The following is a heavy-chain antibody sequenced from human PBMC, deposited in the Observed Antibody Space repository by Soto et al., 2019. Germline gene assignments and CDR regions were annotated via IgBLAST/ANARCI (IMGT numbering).Heavy chain of an antibody. CDR2: IFSSGST. Sequence: SESLSLTCTVCGESINTFYWSLVRQHAGKGLEWIGRIFSSGSTSFNPSLESRVAMSVDTSKNHFSLNLSSVTAADMAVYYCAREGSYSAYNFAHGIQLWSFDFWGQGALVTVSS. D-gene: IGHD5-12*01. J-gene: IGHJ4*02. CDR1: GESINTFY. CDR3: AREGSYSAYNFAHGIQLWSFDF. V-gene: IGHV4-4*07.